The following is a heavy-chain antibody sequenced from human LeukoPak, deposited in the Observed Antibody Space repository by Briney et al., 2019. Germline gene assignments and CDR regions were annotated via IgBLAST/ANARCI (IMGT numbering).Heavy chain of an antibody. CDR3: ARENYGGFDY. V-gene: IGHV3-74*01. D-gene: IGHD4/OR15-4a*01. CDR1: GFTFSNYW. CDR2: IETDGSIT. J-gene: IGHJ4*02. Sequence: PGGSLRLSCAASGFTFSNYWMHWVRHAPGKGLVWVSRIETDGSITSYADSVKGRFTISRDNAKKTLYLQMNRLRAEDTAVYYCARENYGGFDYWGQGTLVTVSS.